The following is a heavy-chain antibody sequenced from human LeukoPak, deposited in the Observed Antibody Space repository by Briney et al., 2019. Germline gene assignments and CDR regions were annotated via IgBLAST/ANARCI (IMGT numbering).Heavy chain of an antibody. CDR2: ISGSGGST. Sequence: PGGSLRLSCAASGFTFSSSAMGWVRQAPGKGLEWVSIISGSGGSTYYADSVKGRFTISRDNSKNTLYLQMNSLRADDTAAYYCAKSWGAVAGTSNGFDPGGQGTLVTVSS. D-gene: IGHD6-19*01. CDR3: AKSWGAVAGTSNGFDP. V-gene: IGHV3-23*01. J-gene: IGHJ5*02. CDR1: GFTFSSSA.